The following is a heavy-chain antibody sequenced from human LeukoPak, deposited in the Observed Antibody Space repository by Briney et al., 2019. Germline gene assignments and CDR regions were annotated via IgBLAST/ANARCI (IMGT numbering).Heavy chain of an antibody. J-gene: IGHJ3*02. D-gene: IGHD1-26*01. CDR3: ARLRGSYGGDAFDI. Sequence: SETLSLTCTVSGGSISSGGYYWSWIRQPPGKGLEWIGYIYHSGSTYYNPSLKSRVTISVDRSKNQFSLKLSSVIAADTAVYYCARLRGSYGGDAFDIWGQGTVVTVSS. V-gene: IGHV4-30-2*01. CDR1: GGSISSGGYY. CDR2: IYHSGST.